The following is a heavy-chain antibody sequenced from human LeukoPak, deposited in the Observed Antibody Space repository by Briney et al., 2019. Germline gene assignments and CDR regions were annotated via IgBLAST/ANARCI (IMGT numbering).Heavy chain of an antibody. CDR2: IRASGGTT. J-gene: IGHJ6*03. CDR1: GLTFSSYA. CDR3: VMTPGGYYYYMDV. D-gene: IGHD3-16*01. Sequence: GGSLRLSCAGSGLTFSSYAMSWVRQAPGKGLEWVSAIRASGGTTFYADSVKGRFTISRDNSKNTLYLQMNSLRADDTAVYYCVMTPGGYYYYMDVWGKGTTVTVSS. V-gene: IGHV3-23*01.